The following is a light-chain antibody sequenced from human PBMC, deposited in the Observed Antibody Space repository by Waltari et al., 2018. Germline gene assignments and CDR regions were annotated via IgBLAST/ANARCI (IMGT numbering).Light chain of an antibody. CDR3: QQYYSTPFT. J-gene: IGKJ3*01. CDR2: GAS. Sequence: IVLTNSPASLSVSLGEGATINCKSSLSILHSSENKNQLGWYQQKSGQSPKLLIYGASTRESGVPDRFSGSGSGTDFTLTISSLQTEDVAVYYCQQYYSTPFTFGPGTKVDIK. V-gene: IGKV4-1*01. CDR1: LSILHSSENKNQ.